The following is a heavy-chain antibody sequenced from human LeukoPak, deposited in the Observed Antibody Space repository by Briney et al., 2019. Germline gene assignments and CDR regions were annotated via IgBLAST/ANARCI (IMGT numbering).Heavy chain of an antibody. CDR1: GFTFSTYW. J-gene: IGHJ4*02. Sequence: GGSLRLSCAASGFTFSTYWMSWVRQAPGKGLEWVANIRQDGSEKYYVDSVKGRFTISRDNSENTLYLQMNSLRAEDTALYYCAKRGVSKTFDYWGQGTLVTVSS. CDR2: IRQDGSEK. CDR3: AKRGVSKTFDY. D-gene: IGHD2/OR15-2a*01. V-gene: IGHV3-7*05.